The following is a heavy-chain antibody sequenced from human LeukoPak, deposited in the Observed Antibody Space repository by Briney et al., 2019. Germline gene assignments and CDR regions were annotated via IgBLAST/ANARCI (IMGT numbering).Heavy chain of an antibody. D-gene: IGHD3-3*01. CDR1: GGSVSSGSYY. J-gene: IGHJ4*02. Sequence: SETLSLTCTVSGGSVSSGSYYWSWIRQPPGKGLEWIGYIYYSGSTNYNPSLKSRVTISVDTSKNQFSLKLSSVTAADTAVYYCARVTIFGVVIEGFDYWGQGTLVTVSS. V-gene: IGHV4-61*01. CDR3: ARVTIFGVVIEGFDY. CDR2: IYYSGST.